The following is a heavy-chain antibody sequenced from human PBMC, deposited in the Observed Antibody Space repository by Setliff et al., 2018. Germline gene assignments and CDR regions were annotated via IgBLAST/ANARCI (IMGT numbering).Heavy chain of an antibody. Sequence: PGESLKISCKASGYSFTDYWVAWVRQMPGKGLEWMGIIYPSNSTIKYSPSFEAQITFSVDKSITTAYLQWSSLKASDTAIYYCARHRVGNSGYAIPILDFWGQGALVTVSS. CDR3: ARHRVGNSGYAIPILDF. V-gene: IGHV5-51*01. CDR1: GYSFTDYW. CDR2: IYPSNSTI. D-gene: IGHD5-12*01. J-gene: IGHJ4*02.